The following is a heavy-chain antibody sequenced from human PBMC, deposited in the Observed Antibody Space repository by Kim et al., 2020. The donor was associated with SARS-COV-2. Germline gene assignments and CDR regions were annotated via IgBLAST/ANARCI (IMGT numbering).Heavy chain of an antibody. V-gene: IGHV3-48*03. CDR3: ARDRTVTTHYYYYYGMDV. CDR2: ISSSGSTI. CDR1: GFTFSSYE. J-gene: IGHJ6*02. Sequence: GGSLRLSCAASGFTFSSYEMNWVRQAPGKGLEWVSYISSSGSTIYYADSVKGRFTISRDNAKNSLYLQMNSLRAEDTAVYYCARDRTVTTHYYYYYGMDVWGQGTTVTVSS. D-gene: IGHD4-17*01.